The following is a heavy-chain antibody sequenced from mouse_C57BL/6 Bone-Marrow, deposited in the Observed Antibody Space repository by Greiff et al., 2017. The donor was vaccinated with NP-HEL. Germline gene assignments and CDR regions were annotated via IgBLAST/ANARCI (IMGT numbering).Heavy chain of an antibody. J-gene: IGHJ3*01. D-gene: IGHD2-3*01. CDR3: ARGWGFAY. Sequence: EVQRVESEGGLVQPGSSMKLSCTASGFTFSDYYMAWVRQVPEKGLEWVANINYDGSSTYYLDSLQSRFIISRDNAKNILYLQMSSLKSEDTATYYCARGWGFAYWGQGTLVTVSA. V-gene: IGHV5-16*01. CDR2: INYDGSST. CDR1: GFTFSDYY.